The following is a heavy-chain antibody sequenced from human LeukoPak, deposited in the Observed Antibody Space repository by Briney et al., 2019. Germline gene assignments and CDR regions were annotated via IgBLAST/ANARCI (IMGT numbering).Heavy chain of an antibody. Sequence: ASVKVSCKASGYTFTSYDINWVRQATGKGLEWMGWMNPNSGNTGYAHKFQGRVTMTRNTSISTAYMELSSLRSEDTAVYYCARGVGSGYYYYYMDVWGKGTTVTVSS. V-gene: IGHV1-8*01. J-gene: IGHJ6*03. CDR3: ARGVGSGYYYYYMDV. CDR2: MNPNSGNT. CDR1: GYTFTSYD. D-gene: IGHD3-10*01.